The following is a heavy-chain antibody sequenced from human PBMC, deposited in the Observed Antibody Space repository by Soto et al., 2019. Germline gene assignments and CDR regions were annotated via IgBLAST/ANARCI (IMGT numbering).Heavy chain of an antibody. D-gene: IGHD6-19*01. Sequence: VQLVESGGGVVQPGRSLRLSCAASGFTFSDYAMHWVRQAPGKGLEWVAVVSHDGRNTHYADSVKGRFTIYRDSSKNTVSLEISGLRAEDTAVYYCAKGGRQWLVTSDFNYWGQGALVTVSS. V-gene: IGHV3-30*18. CDR2: VSHDGRNT. J-gene: IGHJ4*02. CDR1: GFTFSDYA. CDR3: AKGGRQWLVTSDFNY.